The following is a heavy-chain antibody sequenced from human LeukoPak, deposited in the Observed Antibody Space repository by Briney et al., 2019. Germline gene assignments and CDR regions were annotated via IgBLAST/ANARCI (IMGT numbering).Heavy chain of an antibody. D-gene: IGHD5-12*01. CDR2: MNPDSTNT. V-gene: IGHV1-8*01. Sequence: ASVKVSCKASGYTFSTYDINWVRQATGQGLQWMGWMNPDSTNTASAQKFQGRVTMTRNTSISTAYMELSRLRSEDTAMYYCARGGSSSFDYAFDVWGQGTMVTVSS. J-gene: IGHJ3*01. CDR1: GYTFSTYD. CDR3: ARGGSSSFDYAFDV.